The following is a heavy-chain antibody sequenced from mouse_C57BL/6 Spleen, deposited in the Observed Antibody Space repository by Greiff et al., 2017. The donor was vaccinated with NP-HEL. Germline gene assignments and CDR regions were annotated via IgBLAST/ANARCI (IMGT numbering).Heavy chain of an antibody. CDR1: GYAFTNYL. D-gene: IGHD2-4*01. J-gene: IGHJ4*01. CDR3: ARGALRRDYAMDY. Sequence: VQLQQSGAELVRPGTSVKVSCKASGYAFTNYLIEWVKQRPGQGLEWIGVINPGSGGTNYNEKFKGKATLTADKSSSTAYMQLSSLTSEDSAVYFCARGALRRDYAMDYWGQGTSVTVSS. CDR2: INPGSGGT. V-gene: IGHV1-54*01.